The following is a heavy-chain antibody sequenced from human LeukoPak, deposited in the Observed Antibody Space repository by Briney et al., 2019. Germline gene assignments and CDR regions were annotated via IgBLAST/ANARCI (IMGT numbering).Heavy chain of an antibody. CDR2: IIPIFGTA. CDR3: ARVAYGGNSVSGLLDY. Sequence: ASVKVSCKASGGTFSSYAISWVRQAPGQGLEWMGGIIPIFGTANYAQKFQGRVTITADESTSTAYMELSSLRSENTAEYYCARVAYGGNSVSGLLDYWGQGTLVTVSS. D-gene: IGHD4-23*01. J-gene: IGHJ4*02. CDR1: GGTFSSYA. V-gene: IGHV1-69*13.